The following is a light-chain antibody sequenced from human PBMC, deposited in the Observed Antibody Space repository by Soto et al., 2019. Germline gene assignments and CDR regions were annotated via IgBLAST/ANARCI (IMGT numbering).Light chain of an antibody. CDR3: AAWDDSLNAFYV. Sequence: QSVLTQPPSASGTPGRRVTISCSGSSSNIGSNTVNWYQQHPGTAPKLLIYSNNQRPSGVPDRFSGSKSGTSASLAISGLQSEDEADYYCAAWDDSLNAFYVFGTGTRSPS. J-gene: IGLJ1*01. CDR1: SSNIGSNT. V-gene: IGLV1-44*01. CDR2: SNN.